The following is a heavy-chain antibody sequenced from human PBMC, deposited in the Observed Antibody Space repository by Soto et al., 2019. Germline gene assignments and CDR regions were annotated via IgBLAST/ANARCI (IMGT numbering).Heavy chain of an antibody. J-gene: IGHJ5*02. V-gene: IGHV1-18*04. CDR1: GYTFTSYG. CDR2: ISAYNGNT. CDR3: ARGITLVRGVTQNNWFDP. D-gene: IGHD3-10*01. Sequence: ASVKVSCKASGYTFTSYGISWVRQAPGQGLEWMGWISAYNGNTNYAQKLQGRVTMTTDTSTSTAYMELRSLRSDDTAVYYCARGITLVRGVTQNNWFDPWGQGTLVTVS.